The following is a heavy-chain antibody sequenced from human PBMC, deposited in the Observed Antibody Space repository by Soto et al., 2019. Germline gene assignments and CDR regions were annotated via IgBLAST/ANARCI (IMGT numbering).Heavy chain of an antibody. V-gene: IGHV5-51*01. D-gene: IGHD3-3*01. J-gene: IGHJ4*02. CDR3: ARGGVSTRTFDY. Sequence: GESLKISCKGSGYNFAGYWIAWVRQMPGKGLESMGIIYPSDSDTRYRPSFQGQVTISADKSISSAYLQWSSLRASDTAMYYCARGGVSTRTFDYWGQGTPVTVSS. CDR2: IYPSDSDT. CDR1: GYNFAGYW.